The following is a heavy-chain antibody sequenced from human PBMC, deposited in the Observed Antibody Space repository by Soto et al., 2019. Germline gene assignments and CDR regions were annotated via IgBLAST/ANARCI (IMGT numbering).Heavy chain of an antibody. CDR2: INHSGST. D-gene: IGHD5-18*01. CDR1: GGSFSGYY. J-gene: IGHJ2*01. CDR3: ARVPTLPLWLDWYFDL. V-gene: IGHV4-34*01. Sequence: PSETLSLACAVYGGSFSGYYWSWIRQPPGKGLEWIGEINHSGSTNYNPSLKSRVTTSVDTSKNQFSLKLSSVTAAGTAASYCARVPTLPLWLDWYFDLWGRGTLVTVSS.